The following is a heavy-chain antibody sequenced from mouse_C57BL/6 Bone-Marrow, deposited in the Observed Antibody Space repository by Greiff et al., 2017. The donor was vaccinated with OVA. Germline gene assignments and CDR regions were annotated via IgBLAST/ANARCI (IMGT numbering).Heavy chain of an antibody. D-gene: IGHD2-3*01. CDR3: TTDDGPPWFAY. CDR2: IYPENGDT. CDR1: GFNIKDDY. J-gene: IGHJ3*01. V-gene: IGHV14-4*01. Sequence: VQLQQSGAELVRPGASVKLSCTASGFNIKDDYMHWVKQRPEQGLEWIGWIYPENGDTEYASKFQGKATITADTSSNTAYLQLSSLTSEDTAVYYCTTDDGPPWFAYWGQGTLVTVSA.